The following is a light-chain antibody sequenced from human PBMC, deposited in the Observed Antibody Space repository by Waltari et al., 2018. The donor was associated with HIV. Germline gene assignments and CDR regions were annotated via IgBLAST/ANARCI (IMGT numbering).Light chain of an antibody. Sequence: TQYPATLSVSPGERATLSCRASQSVSDYLAWYHKEPGQPPRLLIYDTSARASGVPARVSGSGSGTDFTLTSSGLEAEDVGFFYCQQRSGRPLYTFGQGTRLDLK. CDR2: DTS. CDR3: QQRSGRPLYT. CDR1: QSVSDY. J-gene: IGKJ2*01. V-gene: IGKV3-11*01.